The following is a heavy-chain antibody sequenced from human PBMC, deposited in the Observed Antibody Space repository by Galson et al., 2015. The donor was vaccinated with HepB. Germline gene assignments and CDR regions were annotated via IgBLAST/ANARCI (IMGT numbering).Heavy chain of an antibody. CDR1: GYTFTSYA. J-gene: IGHJ6*02. V-gene: IGHV1-3*01. Sequence: SCAASGYTFTSYAMHWVRQAPGQRLEWMGWINAGNGNTKYSQKFQGRVTITRDTSASTAYMELSSLRSEDTAVYYCARVRNWRFGESQPNYYGMDVWGQGTTVTVSS. D-gene: IGHD3-10*01. CDR2: INAGNGNT. CDR3: ARVRNWRFGESQPNYYGMDV.